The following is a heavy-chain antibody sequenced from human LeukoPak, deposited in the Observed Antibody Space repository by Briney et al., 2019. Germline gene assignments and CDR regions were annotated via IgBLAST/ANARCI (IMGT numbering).Heavy chain of an antibody. V-gene: IGHV3-48*04. Sequence: GGSLRLSCAASGFTFSSCSMNWVRQAPGKGLEWVSYISSSSSTIYYADSVKGRFTISRDNAKNSLYLQMNSLRAEDTAVYYCTRHIPDSGSYWRDYWGQGTLVTVSS. CDR2: ISSSSSTI. J-gene: IGHJ4*02. D-gene: IGHD1-26*01. CDR3: TRHIPDSGSYWRDY. CDR1: GFTFSSCS.